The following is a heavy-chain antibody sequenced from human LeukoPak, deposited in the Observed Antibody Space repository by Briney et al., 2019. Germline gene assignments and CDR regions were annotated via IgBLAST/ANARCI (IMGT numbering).Heavy chain of an antibody. CDR2: IRNKANSYAP. CDR1: RFTFLRSP. J-gene: IGHJ3*02. CDR3: TRHPYDFWSGPDTSDDAIDI. V-gene: IGHV3-73*01. Sequence: GGSLKLSCAASRFTFLRSPMHWVRQASGKGLEWVGRIRNKANSYAPAYAASVKGRLTLSRDDSKNTAYLQMNSLKTEDTAVYYCTRHPYDFWSGPDTSDDAIDIWGQGTMVTVSS. D-gene: IGHD3-3*01.